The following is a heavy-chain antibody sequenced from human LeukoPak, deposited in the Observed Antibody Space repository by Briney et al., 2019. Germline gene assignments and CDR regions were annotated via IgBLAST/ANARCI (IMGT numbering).Heavy chain of an antibody. V-gene: IGHV1-8*03. CDR3: TRVDGSPDY. J-gene: IGHJ4*02. CDR2: INLKSGNT. CDR1: GYTFTRYD. D-gene: IGHD2-15*01. Sequence: ASVKVSCKASGYTFTRYDINWVRQATGQGLEWMGWINLKSGNTGHAQKFQGRVTITRNTSISTVYLELSSLRSEDTALYFCTRVDGSPDYWGQGTLVTVSS.